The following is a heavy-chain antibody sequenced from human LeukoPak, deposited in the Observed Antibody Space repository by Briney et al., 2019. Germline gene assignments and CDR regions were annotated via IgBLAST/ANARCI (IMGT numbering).Heavy chain of an antibody. V-gene: IGHV4-34*01. Sequence: SETLSLTCAVYGGSFSGYYWSWIRQPPGKGLEWIGEINHSGSTNYNPSLKSRATISVDTSKNQFSLKLSSVTAADTAVYYCARLRLPLSVTTPRINWYFDLWGRGTLVTVSS. CDR1: GGSFSGYY. J-gene: IGHJ2*01. D-gene: IGHD4-17*01. CDR2: INHSGST. CDR3: ARLRLPLSVTTPRINWYFDL.